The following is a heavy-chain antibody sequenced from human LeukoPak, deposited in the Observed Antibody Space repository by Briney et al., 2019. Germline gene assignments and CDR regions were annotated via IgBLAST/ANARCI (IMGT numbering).Heavy chain of an antibody. CDR2: ISNTGSAT. Sequence: AGSLRLSCVASGFTFSSYSMHWVRQAPGEGLEWLSGISNTGSATDYADSIKGRFTTSRDNSKNTVFLQMNSLRAEDTAEYFCAHQVPPNDEFFDHWGQGTLVTVSS. CDR1: GFTFSSYS. CDR3: AHQVPPNDEFFDH. J-gene: IGHJ5*02. V-gene: IGHV3-23*01.